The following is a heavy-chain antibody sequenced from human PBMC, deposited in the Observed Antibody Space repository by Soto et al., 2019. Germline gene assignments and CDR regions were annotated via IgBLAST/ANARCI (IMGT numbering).Heavy chain of an antibody. V-gene: IGHV3-48*02. CDR3: ARETPSFDS. D-gene: IGHD2-15*01. Sequence: PGGSLRLSCAASGFTFSDYPMNWVRQAPGEGLEWVSSIRTISSAIYFADSVRGRFTISRDNARNSLYLQMTSLRDEDTAVYYCARETPSFDSWGQGTLVTVSS. CDR1: GFTFSDYP. CDR2: IRTISSAI. J-gene: IGHJ4*02.